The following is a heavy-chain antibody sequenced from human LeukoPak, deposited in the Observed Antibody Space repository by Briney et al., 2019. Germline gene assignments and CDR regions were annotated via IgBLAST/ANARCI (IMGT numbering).Heavy chain of an antibody. D-gene: IGHD2-2*01. CDR1: GASISSSY. Sequence: SETLSLTCTVSGASISSSYWSWIRQPPGKRLEWIGYIYYSGSTNYNPSLKSRVTISVDTSKNQFSLKLSSVTAADTAVYYCARNLGYCSSFSCYPWFDPWGQGTLVTVSS. V-gene: IGHV4-59*01. CDR3: ARNLGYCSSFSCYPWFDP. J-gene: IGHJ5*02. CDR2: IYYSGST.